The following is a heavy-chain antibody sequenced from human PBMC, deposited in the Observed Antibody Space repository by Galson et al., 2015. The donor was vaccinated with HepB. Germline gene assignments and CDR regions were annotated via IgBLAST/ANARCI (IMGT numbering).Heavy chain of an antibody. V-gene: IGHV1-69*02. CDR1: GGTFSSYT. CDR3: ARVGPYDILTGLKAGDAFDI. J-gene: IGHJ3*02. Sequence: SVKVSCKASGGTFSSYTISWVRQAPGQGLEWMGRIIPILGIANYAQKFQGRVTITADKSTSTAYMELSSLRSEDTAVYYCARVGPYDILTGLKAGDAFDIWGQGTMVTVSS. CDR2: IIPILGIA. D-gene: IGHD3-9*01.